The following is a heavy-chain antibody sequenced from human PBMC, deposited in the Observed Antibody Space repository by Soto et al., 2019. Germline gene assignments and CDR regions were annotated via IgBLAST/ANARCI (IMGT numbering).Heavy chain of an antibody. J-gene: IGHJ6*02. D-gene: IGHD2-15*01. Sequence: GGSLRLSCAASGFTFDDYTMHWVRQAPGKGLEWVSLISWDGGSTYYADSVKGRFTISRDNSKNSLYLQMNSLRTEDTALYYCARGLGDAGYGGNWAVYYYYGMDVWGQGTTVTVSS. V-gene: IGHV3-43*01. CDR3: ARGLGDAGYGGNWAVYYYYGMDV. CDR1: GFTFDDYT. CDR2: ISWDGGST.